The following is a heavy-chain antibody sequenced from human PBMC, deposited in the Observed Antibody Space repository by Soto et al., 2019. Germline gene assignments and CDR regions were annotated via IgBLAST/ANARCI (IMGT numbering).Heavy chain of an antibody. CDR3: ARQSPTPGYYYFSYGMDV. Sequence: GESLKISCKASGYIFTLYWIGWVRQMPGKGLEWMGIIYPGDSDTRYSPSFQGQVTISADKSISTASPQWSSLKASDTAVYYCARQSPTPGYYYFSYGMDVWGQGTTVTVS. CDR2: IYPGDSDT. CDR1: GYIFTLYW. V-gene: IGHV5-51*01. J-gene: IGHJ6*02. D-gene: IGHD4-17*01.